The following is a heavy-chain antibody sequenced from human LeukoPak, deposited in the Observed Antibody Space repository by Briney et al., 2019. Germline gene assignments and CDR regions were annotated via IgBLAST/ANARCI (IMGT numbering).Heavy chain of an antibody. CDR3: ARGVAARRARWFDP. CDR1: GYTFTSYD. V-gene: IGHV1-8*01. D-gene: IGHD6-6*01. J-gene: IGHJ5*02. CDR2: MNPNSGNT. Sequence: ASVKVSCKASGYTFTSYDINWVRQATGQGLEWMGWMNPNSGNTGYAQKFQGRVIMTRNTSISTAYMELSSLRSEDTAVYYCARGVAARRARWFDPWGQGTLVTVSS.